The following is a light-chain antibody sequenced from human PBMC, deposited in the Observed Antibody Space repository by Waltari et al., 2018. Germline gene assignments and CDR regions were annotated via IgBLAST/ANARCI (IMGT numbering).Light chain of an antibody. J-gene: IGLJ2*01. CDR2: EVR. Sequence: QSALTQPASVSGSPGQSITISCTGISSDVGGYNYVSWYQQHPGKAPKLMIYEVRNRPSGVSKRFAGSKSGNTASLTISGLQAEDEADYYCSSYTSSSTLVVFGGGTKLTVL. V-gene: IGLV2-14*01. CDR3: SSYTSSSTLVV. CDR1: SSDVGGYNY.